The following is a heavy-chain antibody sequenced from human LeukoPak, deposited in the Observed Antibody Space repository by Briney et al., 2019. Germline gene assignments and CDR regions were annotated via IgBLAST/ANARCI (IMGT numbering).Heavy chain of an antibody. V-gene: IGHV3-7*04. CDR1: GFTFRSHW. D-gene: IGHD6-19*01. Sequence: GGSLRLSCAASGFTFRSHWMSWVRQAPGKGLEWVANVKGDGSATYYVDSVKGRFTISRDNAKNSLFLQVNSLRAEDTAVYYCAGGSGWFFDYWGQGTLVTVSS. CDR3: AGGSGWFFDY. CDR2: VKGDGSAT. J-gene: IGHJ4*02.